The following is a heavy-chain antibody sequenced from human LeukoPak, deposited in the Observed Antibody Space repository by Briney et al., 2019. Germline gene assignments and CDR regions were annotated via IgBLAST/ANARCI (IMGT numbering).Heavy chain of an antibody. D-gene: IGHD5-24*01. J-gene: IGHJ6*04. CDR2: IWYDGSNK. Sequence: GGSLRLSCAESGFTFSSYGMHWVRQAPGKGLEWVAVIWYDGSNKYYADSVKGRFTISRDNSKNTLYLQMNSLRAEDTVVYYCARDTIGMDVWGKGTTVTVSS. CDR3: ARDTIGMDV. V-gene: IGHV3-33*01. CDR1: GFTFSSYG.